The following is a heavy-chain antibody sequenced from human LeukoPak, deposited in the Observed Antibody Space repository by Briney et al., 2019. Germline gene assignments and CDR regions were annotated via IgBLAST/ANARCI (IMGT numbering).Heavy chain of an antibody. D-gene: IGHD1-26*01. V-gene: IGHV1-8*01. Sequence: ASVKVSCKASGYTFTSYGINWVRQATGQGLEWMGWMNPNSGDTGYAQNFQGRVTMTRDTSINTAYMELSSLRSEDTAVYYCARGAIVGATGDAFDIWGQGTMVTVSS. CDR2: MNPNSGDT. CDR1: GYTFTSYG. CDR3: ARGAIVGATGDAFDI. J-gene: IGHJ3*02.